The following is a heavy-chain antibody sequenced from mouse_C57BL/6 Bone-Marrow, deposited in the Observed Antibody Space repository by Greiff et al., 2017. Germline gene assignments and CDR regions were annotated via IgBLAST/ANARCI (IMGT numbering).Heavy chain of an antibody. CDR2: ISDGGSYT. D-gene: IGHD2-3*01. CDR1: GFTFSSYA. J-gene: IGHJ2*01. Sequence: EVQLVESGGGLVKPGGSLKLSCAASGFTFSSYAMSWVRQTPEKRLEWVATISDGGSYTYYPDNVKGRFTISRDNAKNNLYLQMSHLKSEDTAMYYCARDDGAFQRVFDYWGQGTTLTVSS. V-gene: IGHV5-4*01. CDR3: ARDDGAFQRVFDY.